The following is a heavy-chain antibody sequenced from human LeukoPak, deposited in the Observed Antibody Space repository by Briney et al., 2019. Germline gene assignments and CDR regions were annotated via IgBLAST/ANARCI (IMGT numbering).Heavy chain of an antibody. V-gene: IGHV4-39*01. D-gene: IGHD6-13*01. CDR3: ARAGSGMAPLRGTPFDY. CDR1: GVSISSSSYY. Sequence: SETLSLTCNVSGVSISSSSYYWGWIRQPPGKGLEWIGSIYSSGSTYYNSSLKSRVTISIDTSKNQFSLKLSSVTAADTAVYYCARAGSGMAPLRGTPFDYWGQGTLVTVSS. CDR2: IYSSGST. J-gene: IGHJ4*02.